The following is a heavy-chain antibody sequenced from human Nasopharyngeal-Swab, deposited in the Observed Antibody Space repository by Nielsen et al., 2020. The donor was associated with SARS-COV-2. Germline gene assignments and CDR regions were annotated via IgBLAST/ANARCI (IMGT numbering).Heavy chain of an antibody. CDR1: GFTFSTYD. CDR2: ISGSGEST. Sequence: GGSLRLSCAASGFTFSTYDMSWVRQAPGKGLEWVSGISGSGESTHYADSVKGRFTISRDNSKNTLYLQMNSLMTEDTAVYYCSRCGGSCYTGKDYWGQGTLVTVSS. V-gene: IGHV3-23*01. J-gene: IGHJ4*02. D-gene: IGHD2-15*01. CDR3: SRCGGSCYTGKDY.